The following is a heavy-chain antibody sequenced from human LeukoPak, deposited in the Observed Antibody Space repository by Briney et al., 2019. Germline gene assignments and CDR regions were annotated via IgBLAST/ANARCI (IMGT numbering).Heavy chain of an antibody. V-gene: IGHV1-46*01. CDR3: ARGGGDFWSGYSNWFDP. CDR1: GYTFTSYY. CDR2: INPSGGST. D-gene: IGHD3-3*01. J-gene: IGHJ5*02. Sequence: VASVKVSCKASGYTFTSYYMHWVRQAPGQGLEWMGIINPSGGSTSYAQKFQGRVTMTRDTSTSTVYMELSSLRSEDTAVYYCARGGGDFWSGYSNWFDPWGQGTLVTVSS.